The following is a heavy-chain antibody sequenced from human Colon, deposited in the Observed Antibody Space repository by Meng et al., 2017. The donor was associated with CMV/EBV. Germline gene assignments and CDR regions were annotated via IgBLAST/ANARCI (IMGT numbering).Heavy chain of an antibody. CDR3: ARDYGRDQWELLGRYYYYYYGMDV. CDR2: ISYDGSNK. J-gene: IGHJ6*02. V-gene: IGHV3-30*04. D-gene: IGHD1-26*01. Sequence: GESLKISCAASGFTFSSYAMHWVRQAPGKGLEWVAVISYDGSNKYYADSVKGRFTISRDNSKNTLYLQMNSLRAEDTAVYYCARDYGRDQWELLGRYYYYYYGMDVWGQGTTVTVSS. CDR1: GFTFSSYA.